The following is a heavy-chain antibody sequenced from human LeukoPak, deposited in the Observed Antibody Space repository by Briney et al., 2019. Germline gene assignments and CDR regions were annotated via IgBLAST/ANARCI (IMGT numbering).Heavy chain of an antibody. J-gene: IGHJ3*02. D-gene: IGHD1-1*01. CDR1: SGSFSAYY. CDR2: INHSGST. V-gene: IGHV4-34*01. CDR3: ARGGGDWNDAYQNAFDI. Sequence: KTSETLSLTCAVYSGSFSAYYWSWIRQPPGKGLEWIGEINHSGSTNYNPSLKSRVTILVDTSKNQFSLKLSSVTAADTAVYYCARGGGDWNDAYQNAFDIWDQGTMGTVSS.